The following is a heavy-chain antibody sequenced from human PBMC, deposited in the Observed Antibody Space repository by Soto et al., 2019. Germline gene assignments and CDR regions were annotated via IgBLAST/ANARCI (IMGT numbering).Heavy chain of an antibody. Sequence: GGSLRLSCAASGFTFSSYAMHWVRQAPGKGLEWVAVISYDGSNKYYADSVKGRFTISRDNSKNTLYLQMNSLRAEDTAVYYCVRDGEIAAAWLDWFDPWGQGTLVTVSS. J-gene: IGHJ5*02. CDR3: VRDGEIAAAWLDWFDP. D-gene: IGHD6-13*01. CDR2: ISYDGSNK. V-gene: IGHV3-30-3*01. CDR1: GFTFSSYA.